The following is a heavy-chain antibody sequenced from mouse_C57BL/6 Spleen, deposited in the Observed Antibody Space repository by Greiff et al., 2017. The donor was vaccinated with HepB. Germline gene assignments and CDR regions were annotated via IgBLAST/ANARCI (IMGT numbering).Heavy chain of an antibody. D-gene: IGHD1-1*01. Sequence: EVHLVESEGGLVQPGSSMKLSCTASGFTFSDYYMAWVRQVPEKGLEWVANINYDGSSTYYLDSLKSRFIISRDNAKNILYLQMSSLKSEDTATYYCARDSYYYGSRGNFDYWGQGTTLTVSS. CDR3: ARDSYYYGSRGNFDY. V-gene: IGHV5-16*01. CDR1: GFTFSDYY. J-gene: IGHJ2*01. CDR2: INYDGSST.